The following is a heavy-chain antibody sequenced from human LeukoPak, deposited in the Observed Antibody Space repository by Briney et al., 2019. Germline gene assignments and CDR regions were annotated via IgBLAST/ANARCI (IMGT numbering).Heavy chain of an antibody. Sequence: GASVKVSCKASGYTFTSYGISWVRQAPGQGLEWMGWISAYNGNTNYAQKLQGRVTMTTDTSTSTAYMELRSLRSDDTAVYYCAREGVTTVTPYYYYGMDVWGQGTTVTVSS. CDR2: ISAYNGNT. V-gene: IGHV1-18*01. J-gene: IGHJ6*02. CDR1: GYTFTSYG. CDR3: AREGVTTVTPYYYYGMDV. D-gene: IGHD4-17*01.